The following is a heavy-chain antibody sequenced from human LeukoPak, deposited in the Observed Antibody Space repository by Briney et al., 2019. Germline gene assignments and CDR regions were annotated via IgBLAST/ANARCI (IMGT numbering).Heavy chain of an antibody. CDR1: GGSIISYY. CDR3: ARDRRYYYDSSGYFDI. J-gene: IGHJ3*02. V-gene: IGHV4-59*01. CDR2: IYYSGST. Sequence: SETLSLTCTVSGGSIISYYWSWIRQPPGKGLEWIGYIYYSGSTNYNPSLKSRVTISVDTSKNQFSLKLSSVTAADTAVYYCARDRRYYYDSSGYFDIWGQGTMVTVSS. D-gene: IGHD3-22*01.